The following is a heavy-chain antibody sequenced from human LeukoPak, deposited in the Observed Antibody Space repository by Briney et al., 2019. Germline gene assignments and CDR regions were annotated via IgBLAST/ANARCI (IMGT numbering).Heavy chain of an antibody. CDR3: ARVFGLLWFLQFPDY. V-gene: IGHV1-46*01. J-gene: IGHJ4*02. CDR1: GYTFTSYY. CDR2: INPSGGST. Sequence: ASVKDSCKACGYTFTSYYMHWVRQARGQGGEWMGLINPSGGSTNYAQKFQGRFTISRDTSTSTVYMELSSLRAEDTAVYYCARVFGLLWFLQFPDYWGQGTLVTVSS. D-gene: IGHD3-10*01.